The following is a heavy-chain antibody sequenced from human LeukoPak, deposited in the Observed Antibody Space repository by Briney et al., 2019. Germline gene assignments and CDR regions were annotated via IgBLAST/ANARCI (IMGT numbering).Heavy chain of an antibody. CDR1: GFTVSNNY. J-gene: IGHJ4*02. Sequence: GGSLRLSCAASGFTVSNNYMSWVRQAPGKGLEWVSVIYSGGSTYYADSVKGRFTISRDNAKNSLYLQMNSLRAEDTAVYYCASGGKQTNWGNYWGQGTLVTVSS. CDR2: IYSGGST. D-gene: IGHD7-27*01. V-gene: IGHV3-53*01. CDR3: ASGGKQTNWGNY.